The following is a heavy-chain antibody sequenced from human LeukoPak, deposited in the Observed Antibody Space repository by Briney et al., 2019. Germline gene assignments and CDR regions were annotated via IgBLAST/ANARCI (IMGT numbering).Heavy chain of an antibody. CDR1: GYSISSGYY. Sequence: SETLSLTCTVSGYSISSGYYWGWIRQPPGKGLEWIGSIYHSGSTYYNPSLKSRVTISVDTSKNQFSLKLSSVTAADTAVYYCARASHRSYDTIYGMDVWGQGTTVIVSS. CDR3: ARASHRSYDTIYGMDV. J-gene: IGHJ6*02. CDR2: IYHSGST. V-gene: IGHV4-38-2*02. D-gene: IGHD3-9*01.